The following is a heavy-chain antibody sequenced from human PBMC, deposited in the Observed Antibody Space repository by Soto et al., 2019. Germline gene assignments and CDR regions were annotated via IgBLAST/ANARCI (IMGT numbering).Heavy chain of an antibody. D-gene: IGHD3-3*01. CDR3: ARGPAESLKYYDFWSGYGDNWCDP. CDR1: GYTFTSYD. V-gene: IGHV1-8*01. Sequence: QVQLLQSGAEVQKPGASVKVSCKASGYTFTSYDINWVRQATGQGLEWMGWMNPNSGNTGYAQKFQGRVTMTRNTSISTAYMELSSLRSEDTDVYYGARGPAESLKYYDFWSGYGDNWCDPWGQGTLVTLSS. CDR2: MNPNSGNT. J-gene: IGHJ5*02.